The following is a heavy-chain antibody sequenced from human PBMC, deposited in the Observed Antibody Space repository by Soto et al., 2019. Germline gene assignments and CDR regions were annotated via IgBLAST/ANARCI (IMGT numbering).Heavy chain of an antibody. J-gene: IGHJ4*02. CDR1: GFTFRSYS. CDR3: ARDENYYDSSGCGY. V-gene: IGHV3-48*02. D-gene: IGHD3-22*01. CDR2: ISGSSSSK. Sequence: PWGSLRLSGAASGFTFRSYSMNWVRQAPGKGLECVSYISGSSSSKYYADSVKGRFTISRDNAKNSLYLQMNSLRDEDTAVYYCARDENYYDSSGCGYWGQGTQVTVSS.